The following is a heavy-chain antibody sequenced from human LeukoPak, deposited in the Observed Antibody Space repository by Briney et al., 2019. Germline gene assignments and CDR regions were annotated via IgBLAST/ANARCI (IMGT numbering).Heavy chain of an antibody. CDR2: IYTSGST. CDR3: ARERVTLTDYSNYVFRIAAAGDAFDI. Sequence: SETLSLTCTVSGGSISSYYWSWIRQPAGKGLEWIGRIYTSGSTNYNPSLKSRVTMSVDTSKNQFSLKLSSVTAADTAVYYCARERVTLTDYSNYVFRIAAAGDAFDIWGQGTMVTVSS. J-gene: IGHJ3*02. V-gene: IGHV4-4*07. CDR1: GGSISSYY. D-gene: IGHD4-11*01.